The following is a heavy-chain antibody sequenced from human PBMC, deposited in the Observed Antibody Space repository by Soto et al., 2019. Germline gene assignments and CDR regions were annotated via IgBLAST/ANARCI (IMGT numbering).Heavy chain of an antibody. CDR3: ARGISYGLWFGELGAFDI. Sequence: KTSETLSLTCAVYGGSFSGYYWSWIRQPPGKGLEWIGEINHSGSTNYNPSLKSRVTISVDTSKNQFSLKLSSVTAADTAVYYCARGISYGLWFGELGAFDIWGQGTMVTVS. V-gene: IGHV4-34*01. J-gene: IGHJ3*02. CDR1: GGSFSGYY. D-gene: IGHD3-10*01. CDR2: INHSGST.